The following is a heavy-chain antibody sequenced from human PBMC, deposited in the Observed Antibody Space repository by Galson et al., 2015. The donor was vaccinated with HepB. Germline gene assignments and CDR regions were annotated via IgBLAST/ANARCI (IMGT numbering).Heavy chain of an antibody. CDR1: GFTLSTYA. D-gene: IGHD3-10*01. CDR2: ITDTT. J-gene: IGHJ4*02. V-gene: IGHV3-23*01. CDR3: AKGFMFPMVDNWFDY. Sequence: SLRLSCAASGFTLSTYAMSWVRQAPGKGLEWVSIITDTTYYADSVKGRFTISRDNSENTLYLQMYSLRAEDTAVYYCAKGFMFPMVDNWFDYWGQGTQVTVSS.